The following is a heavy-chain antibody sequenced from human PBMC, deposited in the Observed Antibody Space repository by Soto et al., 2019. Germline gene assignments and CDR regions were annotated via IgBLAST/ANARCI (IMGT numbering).Heavy chain of an antibody. D-gene: IGHD3-22*01. J-gene: IGHJ4*02. CDR2: IHYSGST. CDR1: GDSITSYY. CDR3: ARGRLNYYDSSGYYCF. V-gene: IGHV4-59*12. Sequence: PSETLSLTCTVSGDSITSYYWSWIRQPPGKGLEWIGYIHYSGSTNYNPSLKSRVTLSVDTSKNQFSLKLTSVTAADTAVYYCARGRLNYYDSSGYYCFWGQGTLVTVSS.